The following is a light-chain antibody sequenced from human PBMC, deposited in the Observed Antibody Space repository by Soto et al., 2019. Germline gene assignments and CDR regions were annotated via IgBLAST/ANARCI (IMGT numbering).Light chain of an antibody. V-gene: IGKV1-6*01. CDR1: QDIRND. CDR2: AAS. J-gene: IGKJ1*01. CDR3: LQDYNYPWT. Sequence: AIQMTQSPSSRSASVGDRVTITCRASQDIRNDLGWYQEKPRQAPKLLIYAASNLQSGVPSRFSGSGSGTDFTLTISSMQPEDFATYYCLQDYNYPWTFGQGTKVEV.